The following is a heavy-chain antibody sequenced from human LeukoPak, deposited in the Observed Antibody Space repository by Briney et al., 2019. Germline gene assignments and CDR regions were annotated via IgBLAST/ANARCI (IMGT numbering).Heavy chain of an antibody. Sequence: GGSLRLSCAASGFTFSSYAMSWVRQAPGKGLEWVGFIRSKAYGGTTEYAASVKGRFTISRDDSKSIAYLQMNSLKTEDTAVYYCTREVFGPSGSQIWGQGTLVTVSS. CDR2: IRSKAYGGTT. V-gene: IGHV3-49*04. CDR1: GFTFSSYA. J-gene: IGHJ4*02. CDR3: TREVFGPSGSQI. D-gene: IGHD3-10*01.